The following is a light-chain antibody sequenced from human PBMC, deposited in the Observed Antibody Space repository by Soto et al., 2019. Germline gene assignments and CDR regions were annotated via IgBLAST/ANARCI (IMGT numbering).Light chain of an antibody. CDR2: SNT. Sequence: QSVLTQPPSVSGGPGQRVTISCTGRSSNIGSGYDVHWYQHLPRIAPRLLIYSNTNRSSGVPDRFSGSNSGTSASLAITGLQAEDEATYYCQSYDTSLSGLVFGGGTQLTVL. V-gene: IGLV1-40*01. J-gene: IGLJ2*01. CDR1: SSNIGSGYD. CDR3: QSYDTSLSGLV.